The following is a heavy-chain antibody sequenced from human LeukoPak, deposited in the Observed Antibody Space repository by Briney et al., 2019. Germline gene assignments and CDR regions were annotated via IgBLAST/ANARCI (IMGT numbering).Heavy chain of an antibody. CDR2: ISGSGGST. CDR3: ARAVEDSSSFDY. V-gene: IGHV3-23*01. J-gene: IGHJ4*02. D-gene: IGHD6-13*01. CDR1: GFTFSSYA. Sequence: GGSLRLSCAASGFTFSSYAMSWVRQAPGKGLEWVSAISGSGGSTYYADSVKGRFTISRDNAKNSLYLQMNSLRAEDTAVYYCARAVEDSSSFDYWGQGTLVTVSS.